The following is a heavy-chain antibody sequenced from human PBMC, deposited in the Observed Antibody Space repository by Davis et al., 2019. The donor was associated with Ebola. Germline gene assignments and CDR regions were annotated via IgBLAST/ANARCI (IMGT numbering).Heavy chain of an antibody. CDR2: IYYSGIT. D-gene: IGHD2/OR15-2a*01. CDR1: GGSISSSSYY. Sequence: PSETLSLTCTVSGGSISSSSYYWGWVRQSPGKGLEWIASIYYSGITYYNPSLRSRVTISADTSKNQFSLRLSSVTATDTAVYYCARSFSGPIPRHLDHWGQGTLVTVSS. V-gene: IGHV4-39*01. J-gene: IGHJ4*02. CDR3: ARSFSGPIPRHLDH.